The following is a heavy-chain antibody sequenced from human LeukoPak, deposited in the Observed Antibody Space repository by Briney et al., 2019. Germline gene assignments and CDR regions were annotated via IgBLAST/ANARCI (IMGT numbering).Heavy chain of an antibody. J-gene: IGHJ3*01. CDR1: GFTFSDYY. CDR2: ISSSGSTI. V-gene: IGHV3-11*01. D-gene: IGHD2-15*01. Sequence: GGSLRLSCAASGFTFSDYYMSWIRQAPGKGLEWVSYISSSGSTIYYADSVKGRFTISRDNAKNSLYLQMNSLRAEDTAVYYCARVVVVAASGEEVLYPPNAFDAWGPGTIVTVSS. CDR3: ARVVVVAASGEEVLYPPNAFDA.